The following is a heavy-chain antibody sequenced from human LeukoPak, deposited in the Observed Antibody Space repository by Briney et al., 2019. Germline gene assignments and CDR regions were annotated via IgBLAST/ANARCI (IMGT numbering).Heavy chain of an antibody. CDR1: GYTFTGYY. CDR2: INPNSGGT. J-gene: IGHJ6*02. Sequence: ASVKVSCKASGYTFTGYYMHWVRQAPGQGLEWMGWINPNSGGTNYAQKFQGRVTMTRDTSISTAYMELSRLRSDDTAVYYCASSYSSSWYGVYYYYGMDVWGQGTTVTVSS. CDR3: ASSYSSSWYGVYYYYGMDV. D-gene: IGHD6-13*01. V-gene: IGHV1-2*02.